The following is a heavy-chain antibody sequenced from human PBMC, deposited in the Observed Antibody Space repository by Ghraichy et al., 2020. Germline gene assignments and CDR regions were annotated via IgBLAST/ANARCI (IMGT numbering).Heavy chain of an antibody. D-gene: IGHD6-6*01. Sequence: SETLSLTCAVSGGSISSSNWWSWVRQPPGKGLEWIGEIYHSGSTNYNPSLKSRVTISVDKSKNQFSLKLSSVTAADTAVYYCAMIAARLLPYYYYYMDVWGKGTTVTVSS. CDR1: GGSISSSNW. CDR2: IYHSGST. J-gene: IGHJ6*03. CDR3: AMIAARLLPYYYYYMDV. V-gene: IGHV4-4*02.